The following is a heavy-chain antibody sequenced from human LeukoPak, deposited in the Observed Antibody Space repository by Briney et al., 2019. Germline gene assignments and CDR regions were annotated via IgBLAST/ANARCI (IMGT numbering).Heavy chain of an antibody. CDR2: INTDGSST. J-gene: IGHJ5*02. Sequence: PGGSLTLSCTASGFTFSNYWMHWVRQAPGKGLVWVSRINTDGSSTTYADSVRGRFTISRDNAKNTLYLQMSSLRAEDTAVYYCVRASLQVVSRFDPWGQGSLVAVSS. D-gene: IGHD2-15*01. CDR3: VRASLQVVSRFDP. V-gene: IGHV3-74*01. CDR1: GFTFSNYW.